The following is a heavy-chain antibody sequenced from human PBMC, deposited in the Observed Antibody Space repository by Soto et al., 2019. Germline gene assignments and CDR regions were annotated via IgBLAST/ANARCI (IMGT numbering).Heavy chain of an antibody. CDR2: ISSSSSTI. J-gene: IGHJ4*02. V-gene: IGHV3-48*01. CDR1: GFTFSSYS. D-gene: IGHD6-19*01. CDR3: AKAKGYSSGWVYDY. Sequence: EVQLVESGGGLVQPGGSLRLSCAASGFTFSSYSMNWVRQAPGKGLEWVSYISSSSSTIYYADYVKGRFTISRDNAKNSLYLQMNRLRAEDTAVYYCAKAKGYSSGWVYDYWGQGTLVTVSS.